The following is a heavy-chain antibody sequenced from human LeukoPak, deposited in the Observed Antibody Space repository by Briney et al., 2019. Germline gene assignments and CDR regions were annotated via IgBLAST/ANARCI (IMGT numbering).Heavy chain of an antibody. V-gene: IGHV4-31*03. D-gene: IGHD3-22*01. CDR3: ARSSSSGYYYFDC. CDR1: GGSISSSSYY. J-gene: IGHJ4*02. Sequence: PSETLSLTCTVSGGSISSSSYYWSWIRQDPGKGLEWIGYIYYTGSTYYNPSLKSRLTISVDTSRNQFSPKLRSVTAADTAVYFCARSSSSGYYYFDCWGQGTLVTVSS. CDR2: IYYTGST.